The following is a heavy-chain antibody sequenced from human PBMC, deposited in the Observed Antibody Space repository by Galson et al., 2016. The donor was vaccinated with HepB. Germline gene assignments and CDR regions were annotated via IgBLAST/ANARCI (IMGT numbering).Heavy chain of an antibody. J-gene: IGHJ3*02. CDR3: AREHYTSSWYSQAQRRKNDALAI. Sequence: SLRLSCAASGFTFSSYAMHWVRQAPGKGLEWVSSISGGSNFINYAHPVKGRFTISRDNAKNSLYLQMNSLRAEDTAVYYCAREHYTSSWYSQAQRRKNDALAIWGQGTMVTVSS. CDR1: GFTFSSYA. CDR2: ISGGSNFI. D-gene: IGHD6-13*01. V-gene: IGHV3-21*01.